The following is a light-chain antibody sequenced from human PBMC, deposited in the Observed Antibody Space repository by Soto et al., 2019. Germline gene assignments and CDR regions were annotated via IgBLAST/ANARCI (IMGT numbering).Light chain of an antibody. CDR1: QSVSNF. V-gene: IGKV3-15*01. CDR3: QQYNNWPPIT. J-gene: IGKJ5*01. Sequence: EVVLTQSPATLYLSPGERATLSCRASQSVSNFLAWYHQKPGQAPRLLIYDASNRATGIPARFSGSGSGTEFTLTISSLQSEDFAVYYCQQYNNWPPITFGQGTRLEIK. CDR2: DAS.